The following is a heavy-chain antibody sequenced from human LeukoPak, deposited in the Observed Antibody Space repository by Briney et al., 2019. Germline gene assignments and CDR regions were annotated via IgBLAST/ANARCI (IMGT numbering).Heavy chain of an antibody. D-gene: IGHD6-19*01. Sequence: GGSLRLSCAASGFTFSSYGMHWVRQAPGKGLEWVAVISYDGSNKYYADSVKGRFTISRDNSKNTLYLQMNSLRAEDTAVYYCAKGELEPWFRTAPVPPVAGEDFDYWGQGTLVTVSS. CDR2: ISYDGSNK. J-gene: IGHJ4*02. V-gene: IGHV3-30*18. CDR1: GFTFSSYG. CDR3: AKGELEPWFRTAPVPPVAGEDFDY.